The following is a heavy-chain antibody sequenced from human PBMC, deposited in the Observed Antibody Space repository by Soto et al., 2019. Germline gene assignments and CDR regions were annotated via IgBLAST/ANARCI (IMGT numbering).Heavy chain of an antibody. V-gene: IGHV1-69*01. J-gene: IGHJ6*02. CDR3: ARGVVSDYSTYYYYGMDV. CDR2: IIPIFGTA. CDR1: GGTFSSYA. D-gene: IGHD4-4*01. Sequence: QVQLVQSGAEVKKPGSSVKVSCKASGGTFSSYAISWVRQAPGQGLEWMGGIIPIFGTANYAQKFQGRVTITADESTSTAYMELSSLRSEDTAVYYCARGVVSDYSTYYYYGMDVWGQVTTVTVSS.